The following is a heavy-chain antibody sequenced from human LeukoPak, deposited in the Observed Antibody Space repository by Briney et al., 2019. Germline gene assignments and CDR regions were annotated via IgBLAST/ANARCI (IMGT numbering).Heavy chain of an antibody. CDR2: IYYSGTPT. CDR3: ARDSRGGGPDFDY. V-gene: IGHV4-59*01. CDR1: GYSISSYY. D-gene: IGHD3-16*01. J-gene: IGHJ4*02. Sequence: SETLSLTCTVSGYSISSYYWAWIRQAPGKGLEWIGYIYYSGTPTSYNPSLKSRVTISIDTSRNQFSLKLSSVTAADTAVYYCARDSRGGGPDFDYWGQGTLVTVSS.